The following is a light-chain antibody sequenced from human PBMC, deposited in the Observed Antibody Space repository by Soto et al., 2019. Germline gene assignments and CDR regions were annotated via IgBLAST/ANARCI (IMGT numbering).Light chain of an antibody. Sequence: EIVMTQSPATLSVSPGERATLSCRASQSINRNLAWYQQKPGQTPRLLIYGASTRATGIPARFSGSGSGTDFTLTISSLQSEDFAVYYCQQYNNWWTFGQGTKVEIK. CDR2: GAS. CDR3: QQYNNWWT. CDR1: QSINRN. J-gene: IGKJ1*01. V-gene: IGKV3-15*01.